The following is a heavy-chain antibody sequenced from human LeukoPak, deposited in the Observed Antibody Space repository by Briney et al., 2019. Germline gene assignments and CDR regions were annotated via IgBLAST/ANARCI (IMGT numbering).Heavy chain of an antibody. CDR1: GFTFSSYA. D-gene: IGHD1-20*01. Sequence: GGSLRLSCAASGFTFSSYAMIWVRQAPGKGLEWMALISHDGNNKYYADSVKGQFTTSRDDSKNTLYLQMNSLRDEDTAVYYCARDPPLTGTTSHWFDPWGQGTLVTVSS. CDR2: ISHDGNNK. V-gene: IGHV3-30*03. CDR3: ARDPPLTGTTSHWFDP. J-gene: IGHJ5*02.